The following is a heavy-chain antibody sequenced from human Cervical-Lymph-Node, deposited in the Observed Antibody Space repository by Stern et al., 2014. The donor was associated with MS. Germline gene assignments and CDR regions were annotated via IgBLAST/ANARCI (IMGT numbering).Heavy chain of an antibody. CDR3: ARGRTQNSRLDY. V-gene: IGHV1-69*04. D-gene: IGHD1-7*01. CDR1: GGPFTTFA. J-gene: IGHJ4*02. CDR2: IIPALSIT. Sequence: QVQLMQYGAEVKKPGSSMTVSCKVSGGPFTTFAVSWVRQAPGQGLEWMGRIIPALSITNYTQKFQGRVTITADRSTSTAYMHLSGLTSDDTAVYYCARGRTQNSRLDYWGQGSLVAVSS.